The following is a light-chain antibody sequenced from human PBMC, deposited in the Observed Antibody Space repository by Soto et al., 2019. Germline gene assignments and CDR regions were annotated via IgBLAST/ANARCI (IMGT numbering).Light chain of an antibody. Sequence: EIVLTQSPAALSVSPGERATLSCWASQSVGTTLNWYQQKPVQAPRLLIYDTYIRATGIPARFSGSGSGTEFTLTIASLQSEDFGVYYCQRFNRWPLAFGGGTKVEI. CDR3: QRFNRWPLA. V-gene: IGKV3-15*01. J-gene: IGKJ4*01. CDR1: QSVGTT. CDR2: DTY.